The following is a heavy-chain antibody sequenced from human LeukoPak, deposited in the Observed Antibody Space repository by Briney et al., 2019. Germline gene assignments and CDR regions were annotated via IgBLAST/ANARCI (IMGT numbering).Heavy chain of an antibody. V-gene: IGHV3-9*01. D-gene: IGHD6-19*01. Sequence: GGSLRLSCAASGFTFDDYAMHWVRQAPGKGLEWVSGISWNSGSIGYADSVKGRFTISRDNAKNSLYLQMNSLRAEDTALYYCARYSSGFPPYYFDYWGQGTLVTVSS. CDR1: GFTFDDYA. J-gene: IGHJ4*02. CDR2: ISWNSGSI. CDR3: ARYSSGFPPYYFDY.